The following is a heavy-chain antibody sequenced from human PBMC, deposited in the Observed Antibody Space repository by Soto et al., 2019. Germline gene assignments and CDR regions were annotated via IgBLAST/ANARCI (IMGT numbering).Heavy chain of an antibody. CDR3: TTDSRTTMPATRFDY. CDR2: VKSKTDGGSA. J-gene: IGHJ4*01. Sequence: GSLRLSCAASGFPFSNAWINWVRQTPGTGLQWVGRVKSKTDGGSADYAAPVKGRFAVSRDDSKNIVYLQMNSVKIEDTGVYYCTTDSRTTMPATRFDYWVHGTLLTVSS. V-gene: IGHV3-15*07. CDR1: GFPFSNAW. D-gene: IGHD3-10*01.